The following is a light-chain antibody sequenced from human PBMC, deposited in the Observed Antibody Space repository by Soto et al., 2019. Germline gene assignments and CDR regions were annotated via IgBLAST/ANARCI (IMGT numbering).Light chain of an antibody. J-gene: IGKJ5*01. V-gene: IGKV3D-20*02. Sequence: EIVLTQSPGTLSLSPGESATLSCRASQSVSSNFLAWYQQKPGQAPRLLIYGVSSRASGIPPRFSGSGSGTDFTLTISSLEPEDSAVYYCQQRHMWPITFGQGTRLEIK. CDR3: QQRHMWPIT. CDR2: GVS. CDR1: QSVSSNF.